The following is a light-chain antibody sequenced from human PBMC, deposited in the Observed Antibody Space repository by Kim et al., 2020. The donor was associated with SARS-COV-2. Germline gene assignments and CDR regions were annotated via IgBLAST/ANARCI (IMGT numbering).Light chain of an antibody. CDR2: YDS. V-gene: IGLV3-21*04. CDR3: QAWDSSSDHPV. Sequence: SYELTQPPSVSVAPGKTARITCGGNNIGSKSVHWYQQKPGQAPVLVIYYDSDRPSGTPERFSGSNSGNTATLTISRAEAGDEADYYCQAWDSSSDHPVFG. CDR1: NIGSKS. J-gene: IGLJ3*02.